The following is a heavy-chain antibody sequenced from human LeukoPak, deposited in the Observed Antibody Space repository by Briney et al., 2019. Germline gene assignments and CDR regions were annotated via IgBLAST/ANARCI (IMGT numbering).Heavy chain of an antibody. J-gene: IGHJ4*02. Sequence: ASVKFSCKASGYTFTGYYMHWVRQAPGQGLEWMGWINPNSGGTNYAQKFQGRVTMTRDTSISTAYMELSRLRSDDTAVYYCARPAEKWLPFDYWGQGTLVTVSS. CDR3: ARPAEKWLPFDY. CDR2: INPNSGGT. V-gene: IGHV1-2*02. D-gene: IGHD3-22*01. CDR1: GYTFTGYY.